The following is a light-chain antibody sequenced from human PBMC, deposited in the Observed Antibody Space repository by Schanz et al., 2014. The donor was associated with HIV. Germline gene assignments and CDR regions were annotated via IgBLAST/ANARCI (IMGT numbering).Light chain of an antibody. CDR2: DVT. V-gene: IGLV2-14*03. CDR1: SSDVGGYNY. J-gene: IGLJ3*02. Sequence: QSALTQPASVSGSPGQSITISCTGTSSDVGGYNYVSWYQQHPGKAPKLMIYDVTNRPSGVSNRFSGSKSGNTASLTFSGLQAEDEADYYCSSFAGSNIPWVFGGGTKLTVL. CDR3: SSFAGSNIPWV.